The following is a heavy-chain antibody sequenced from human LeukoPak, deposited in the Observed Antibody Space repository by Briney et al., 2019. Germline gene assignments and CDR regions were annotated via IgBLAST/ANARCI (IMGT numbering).Heavy chain of an antibody. CDR1: GGSFSGYY. V-gene: IGHV4-34*01. Sequence: SETLSLTCAVYGGSFSGYYWSWIRQPPGKGLEWIGEINHSGSTNYNPSLKSRVTITVDTSKNQFSLKLSSVTAADTAVYYCARGQFSQLLWRRPYNWFDPWGQGTLVTVSS. D-gene: IGHD2-2*01. CDR2: INHSGST. CDR3: ARGQFSQLLWRRPYNWFDP. J-gene: IGHJ5*02.